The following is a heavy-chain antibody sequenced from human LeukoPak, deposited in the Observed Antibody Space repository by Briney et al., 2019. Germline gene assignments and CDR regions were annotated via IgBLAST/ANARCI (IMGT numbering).Heavy chain of an antibody. CDR2: IYYRGST. CDR3: APAGYGRTWFQN. CDR1: GDSISDYY. V-gene: IGHV4-59*03. Sequence: KASETLSLTSSFSGDSISDYYCSLIRQPPRRGLELIGAIYYRGSTNYNPSLKSRLTISLDKSKNPFSLKLRSVPPGATAVYFCAPAGYGRTWFQNWGQGTLVTVSS. D-gene: IGHD6-13*01. J-gene: IGHJ1*01.